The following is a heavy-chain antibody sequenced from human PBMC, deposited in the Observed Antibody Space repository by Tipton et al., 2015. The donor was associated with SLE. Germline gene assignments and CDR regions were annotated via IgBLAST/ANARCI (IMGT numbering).Heavy chain of an antibody. Sequence: GLVKPSQTLSLTCTISGDSVSDNTVAWSWIRQSPSRGLEWLGRTYYRSKWYNDYAVSAKSRITINPDTSKNQFSLQLNSVTPEDTAVYYCARDAARLSSSGWNYFDYWGQGTLVTVSS. CDR3: ARDAARLSSSGWNYFDY. D-gene: IGHD6-19*01. V-gene: IGHV6-1*01. J-gene: IGHJ4*02. CDR2: TYYRSKWYN. CDR1: GDSVSDNTVA.